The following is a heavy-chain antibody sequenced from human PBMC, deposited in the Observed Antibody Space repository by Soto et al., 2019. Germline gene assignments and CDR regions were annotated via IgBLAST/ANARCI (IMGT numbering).Heavy chain of an antibody. CDR2: ISSSSSYI. CDR3: ASPVYCSSTSCQGLFDY. CDR1: GFTFSSYS. D-gene: IGHD2-2*01. J-gene: IGHJ4*02. V-gene: IGHV3-21*01. Sequence: GGSLRLSCAAPGFTFSSYSMNWVRQAPEKGLEWVSSISSSSSYIYYADSVKGRFTISRDNAKNSLYLQMNSLRAEDTAVYYCASPVYCSSTSCQGLFDYWGQGTLVTVSS.